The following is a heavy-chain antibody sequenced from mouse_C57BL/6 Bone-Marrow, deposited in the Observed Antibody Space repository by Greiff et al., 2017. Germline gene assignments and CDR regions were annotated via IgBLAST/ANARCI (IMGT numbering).Heavy chain of an antibody. D-gene: IGHD2-3*01. CDR2: IYPGSGST. V-gene: IGHV1-55*01. Sequence: VQLQQPGAELVKPGASVKMSCKASGYTFTSYWITWVKQRPGQGLEWIGDIYPGSGSTNYNEKFKSKATLTVDTSASTAYMQLSSLTSEDSAVYYCARSPFDDGYFYFDYWGQGTTLTVSS. J-gene: IGHJ2*01. CDR1: GYTFTSYW. CDR3: ARSPFDDGYFYFDY.